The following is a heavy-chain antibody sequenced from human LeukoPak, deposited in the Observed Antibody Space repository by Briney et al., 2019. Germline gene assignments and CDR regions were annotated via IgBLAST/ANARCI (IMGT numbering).Heavy chain of an antibody. CDR3: ARRTYSGTYYYFDY. J-gene: IGHJ4*02. CDR1: GFSISTYW. Sequence: PGGSLRLSCAASGFSISTYWMHWVRQAPGKGLVWVSRINSDGSTTSYADSVKGRFTISRDNAKNTLYLQMNSQRAEDTAVYYCARRTYSGTYYYFDYWGQGTLVTVSS. V-gene: IGHV3-74*01. CDR2: INSDGSTT. D-gene: IGHD1-26*01.